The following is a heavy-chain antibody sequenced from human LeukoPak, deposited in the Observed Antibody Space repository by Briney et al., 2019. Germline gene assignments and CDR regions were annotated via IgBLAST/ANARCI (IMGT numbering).Heavy chain of an antibody. V-gene: IGHV3-21*04. CDR3: ARDKSRDFSPSYGDYWSAFDI. CDR2: ISSSSSYI. Sequence: PGGSQRLSCAASGFTFSSYEMNWVRQAPGKGLEWVSSISSSSSYIYYADSVKGRFTISRDNAKNSLYLQMNSLRAEDTALYYCARDKSRDFSPSYGDYWSAFDIWGQGTMVTVSS. J-gene: IGHJ3*02. CDR1: GFTFSSYE. D-gene: IGHD4-17*01.